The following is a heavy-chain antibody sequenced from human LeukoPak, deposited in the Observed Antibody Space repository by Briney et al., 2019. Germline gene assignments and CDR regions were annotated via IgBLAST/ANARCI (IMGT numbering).Heavy chain of an antibody. CDR2: FYTSGST. CDR3: ARDSGSGWYYFDY. V-gene: IGHV4-4*07. D-gene: IGHD6-19*01. CDR1: GASISSYY. Sequence: PSETLSLTCTVSGASISSYYWSWLRRPAGKGLEWIGRFYTSGSTNYNPSLKSRVTMSVDTSKNQFSLKLSSVTAADTAVYYCARDSGSGWYYFDYWGQGTLVTVSS. J-gene: IGHJ4*02.